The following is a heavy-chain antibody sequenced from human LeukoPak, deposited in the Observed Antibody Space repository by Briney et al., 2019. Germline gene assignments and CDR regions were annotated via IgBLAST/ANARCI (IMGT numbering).Heavy chain of an antibody. D-gene: IGHD6-6*01. CDR3: AHKSGSSSHFDY. CDR2: IYWNDDK. Sequence: SGPTLVKPTQTPTLTCTFSGFSLSTSGVGVGWIRQPPGKALEWLALIYWNDDKRYSPSLKSRLTITKDTSKNQVVLTMTNMDPVNTATYYCAHKSGSSSHFDYWGRGTLVTVSS. CDR1: GFSLSTSGVG. V-gene: IGHV2-5*01. J-gene: IGHJ4*02.